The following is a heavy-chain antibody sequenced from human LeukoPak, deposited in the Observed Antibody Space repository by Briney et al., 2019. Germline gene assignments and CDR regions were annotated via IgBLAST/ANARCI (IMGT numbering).Heavy chain of an antibody. CDR2: INPNSGGT. CDR1: GYTFTSYG. J-gene: IGHJ4*02. CDR3: ARGVRGVAVAGTLNY. V-gene: IGHV1-2*02. D-gene: IGHD6-19*01. Sequence: ASVKVSCKASGYTFTSYGISWVRQAPGQGLEWMGWINPNSGGTNYAQKFQGRVTMTRDTSISTAYMELSRLRSDDTAVYYCARGVRGVAVAGTLNYWGQGTLVTVSS.